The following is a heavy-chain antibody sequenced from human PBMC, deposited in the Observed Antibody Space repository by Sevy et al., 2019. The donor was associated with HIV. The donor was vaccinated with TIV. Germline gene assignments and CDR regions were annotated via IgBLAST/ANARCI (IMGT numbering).Heavy chain of an antibody. D-gene: IGHD6-19*01. CDR1: GASISSSGYY. CDR2: IRYSGST. CDR3: AGPILTYRSGWSYYDH. J-gene: IGHJ4*02. V-gene: IGHV4-39*01. Sequence: SGPCLTCTVSGASISSSGYYWGWIRQPPGKGLEWIASIRYSGSTYYNPSLRSRVTISADASKNQFSLKLNSVTAADTAVYYCAGPILTYRSGWSYYDHWGQGTVVTVSS.